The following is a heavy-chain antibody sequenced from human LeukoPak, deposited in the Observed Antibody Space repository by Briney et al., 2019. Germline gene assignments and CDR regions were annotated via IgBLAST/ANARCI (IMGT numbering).Heavy chain of an antibody. J-gene: IGHJ6*03. Sequence: GGSLRLSCAASGFTFSSYSMNWVRQAPGKGPEWVSSISSSRSYIYYADSVKGRFTISRDNAKNSLYLQMNSLRAEDTAVYYCARVLVGFYYMDVWGKGTTVTDSS. CDR1: GFTFSSYS. D-gene: IGHD3-9*01. V-gene: IGHV3-21*01. CDR2: ISSSRSYI. CDR3: ARVLVGFYYMDV.